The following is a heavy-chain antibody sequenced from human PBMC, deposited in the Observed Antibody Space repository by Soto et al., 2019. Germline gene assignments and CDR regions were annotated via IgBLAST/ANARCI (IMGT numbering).Heavy chain of an antibody. CDR2: IIPIVGTA. V-gene: IGHV1-69*01. J-gene: IGHJ3*02. Sequence: QVQLVQSGAEVKKPGSSVKVSCKASGGTFSSYAISWVRQPPGQGLEWMGGIIPIVGTANYAQQFQGRVKISEDESTRTDYMELRRVRSEDTAVYYCARYCCGGDCCSLLAFDIWGQGPMVTVSS. CDR3: ARYCCGGDCCSLLAFDI. D-gene: IGHD2-21*02. CDR1: GGTFSSYA.